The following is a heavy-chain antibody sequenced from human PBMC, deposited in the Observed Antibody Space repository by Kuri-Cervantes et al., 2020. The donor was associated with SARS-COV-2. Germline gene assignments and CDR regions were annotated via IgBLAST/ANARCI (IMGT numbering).Heavy chain of an antibody. Sequence: ASVKVSCKASGYTFTSYGISWVRQAPGQGLEWMGWISAYNGNTNYAQKLQGRVTMTTDTSTSTAYMELRSLRSDDTAVYYCARDRQLPDDFWSGWFDYWGQGTLVTVSS. D-gene: IGHD3-3*01. V-gene: IGHV1-18*01. CDR3: ARDRQLPDDFWSGWFDY. CDR1: GYTFTSYG. CDR2: ISAYNGNT. J-gene: IGHJ4*02.